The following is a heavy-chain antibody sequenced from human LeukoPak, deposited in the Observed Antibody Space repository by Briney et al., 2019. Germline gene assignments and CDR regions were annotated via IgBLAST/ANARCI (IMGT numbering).Heavy chain of an antibody. CDR1: GGSISSYY. CDR3: ARIHCSGGSCYSPKAPHFDY. CDR2: IYTSGST. V-gene: IGHV4-4*07. Sequence: SETLSLTCTVSGGSISSYYWSWIRQPAGKGLEWIGRIYTSGSTNYNPSLKSRVTISVDTSKNQFSLKLSSVTAADTAVYYCARIHCSGGSCYSPKAPHFDYWGQGTLVTVSS. J-gene: IGHJ4*02. D-gene: IGHD2-15*01.